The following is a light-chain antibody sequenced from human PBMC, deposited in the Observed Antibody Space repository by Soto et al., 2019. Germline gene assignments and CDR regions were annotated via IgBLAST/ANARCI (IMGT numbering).Light chain of an antibody. V-gene: IGLV2-11*01. Sequence: QSALTQPRSVSGSPGQSVTLSCSGSGSDVGGYDFVSWYQQHPGKAPKLIIYDVSKRPSGVPDRYSGSKSGNTASLTISGLKDEDEAAYYCCSFAGTYTVVFGGGTKLTVL. J-gene: IGLJ2*01. CDR2: DVS. CDR1: GSDVGGYDF. CDR3: CSFAGTYTVV.